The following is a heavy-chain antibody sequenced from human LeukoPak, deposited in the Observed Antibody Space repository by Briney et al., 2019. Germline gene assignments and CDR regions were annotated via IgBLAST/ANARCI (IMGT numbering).Heavy chain of an antibody. V-gene: IGHV3-11*01. D-gene: IGHD3-10*01. CDR2: ISSSGSTI. CDR3: ARDYAWFGELLPGYYYGMDV. Sequence: PGGSLRLSCAASGFTFSDYYMSWIRQAPGKGLEWVSYISSSGSTIYYADSVKGRFTISRGNAKNSLYLQMNSLRAEDTAVYYCARDYAWFGELLPGYYYGMDVWGQGTTVTVSS. J-gene: IGHJ6*02. CDR1: GFTFSDYY.